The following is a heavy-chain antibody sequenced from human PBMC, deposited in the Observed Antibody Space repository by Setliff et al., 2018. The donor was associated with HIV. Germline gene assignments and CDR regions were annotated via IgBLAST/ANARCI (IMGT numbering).Heavy chain of an antibody. CDR3: ARGDWYDFFDY. Sequence: LSLTCAVYGGSLDNYYWTWIRQPAGKGLEWIGHIYTSGSTNYSPSLKSRVTMSVDTSKNQFSLKLSSVTAADTAVYYCARGDWYDFFDYWGQGTLVTVSS. CDR2: IYTSGST. V-gene: IGHV4-59*10. D-gene: IGHD6-19*01. CDR1: GGSLDNYY. J-gene: IGHJ4*02.